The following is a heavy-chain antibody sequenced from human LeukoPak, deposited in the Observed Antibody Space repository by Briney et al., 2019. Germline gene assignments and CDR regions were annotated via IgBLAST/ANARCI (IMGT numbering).Heavy chain of an antibody. J-gene: IGHJ5*02. CDR3: AREGGLRIDP. D-gene: IGHD3-10*01. CDR2: ISRTSAYI. Sequence: GGSLRLSCAASGFTFSNYAMKWVRQAPGKGLEWVSAISRTSAYIYYPDSVKGRFTISRDNAQNSLYLQMNSLRAEDTAVYYCAREGGLRIDPWGQGTLVTVSS. V-gene: IGHV3-21*01. CDR1: GFTFSNYA.